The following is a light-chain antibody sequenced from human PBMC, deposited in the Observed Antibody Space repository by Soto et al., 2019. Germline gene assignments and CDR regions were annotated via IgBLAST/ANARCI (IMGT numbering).Light chain of an antibody. CDR3: QQFGLSPRFT. CDR1: QSVSSSY. J-gene: IGKJ3*01. Sequence: VLTQSPGILSLSPGERATLACWASQSVSSSYIAWYQQKPGQAPRLLIYRTSSMATGIPDRFSGSGSGTDFTLTISRLEPEDFAVYYCQQFGLSPRFTFGPGTKVDV. V-gene: IGKV3-20*01. CDR2: RTS.